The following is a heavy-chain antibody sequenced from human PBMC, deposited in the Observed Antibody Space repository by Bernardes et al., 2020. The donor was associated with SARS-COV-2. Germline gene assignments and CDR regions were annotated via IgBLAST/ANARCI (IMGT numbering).Heavy chain of an antibody. D-gene: IGHD1-1*01. V-gene: IGHV3-48*01. CDR1: GFTFSDFS. Sequence: GGSLRLSCAASGFTFSDFSMTWVRQAPGKGLEWISYISYSNTIYYADSVKGRFTISRDNAKNSLYLQMNSLRAEDTAVYYCARDAYNWNDVRSQGTDYWGQGTLVTVSS. CDR2: ISYSNTI. J-gene: IGHJ4*02. CDR3: ARDAYNWNDVRSQGTDY.